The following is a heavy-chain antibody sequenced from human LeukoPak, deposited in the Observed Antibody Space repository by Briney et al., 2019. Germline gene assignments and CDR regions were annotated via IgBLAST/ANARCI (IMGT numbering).Heavy chain of an antibody. CDR3: AEYYYDSSGYSSADY. V-gene: IGHV4-39*01. J-gene: IGHJ4*02. D-gene: IGHD3-22*01. CDR1: GGSISSSSYY. Sequence: SETLSLTCTVSGGSISSSSYYWGWIRQPPGKGLEWIGSIYYSGSTYYNPSLKSRVTISVDTSKNQFSLKLSSVTAADTAVYYCAEYYYDSSGYSSADYWGQGTLVTVSS. CDR2: IYYSGST.